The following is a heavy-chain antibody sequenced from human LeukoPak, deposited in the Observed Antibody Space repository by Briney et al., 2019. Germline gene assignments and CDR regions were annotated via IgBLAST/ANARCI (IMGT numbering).Heavy chain of an antibody. CDR3: ARGLAAAALTTGWFDP. Sequence: SQTLSLTCAISGDSVSSNSAAWNWIRQSPSRGLEWLGRTYYRSKWYNDYAVSVKSRITINPDTSKNQFSLQLNSVTPEDTAVYYCARGLAAAALTTGWFDPWGQGTLVTVSS. V-gene: IGHV6-1*01. J-gene: IGHJ5*02. CDR1: GDSVSSNSAA. D-gene: IGHD6-13*01. CDR2: TYYRSKWYN.